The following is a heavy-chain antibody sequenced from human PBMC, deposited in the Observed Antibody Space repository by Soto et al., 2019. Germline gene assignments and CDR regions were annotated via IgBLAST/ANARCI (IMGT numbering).Heavy chain of an antibody. CDR2: ISRGGSVI. CDR1: GFSFGDSY. D-gene: IGHD3-10*01. Sequence: GSLRLSCAASGFSFGDSYMSWIRQAPGKGLEWVSYISRGGSVIYYADSVKGRFTISRDDAKNSLYLQMNSLRAEDTAIYYCASDSHAVDLGYWGQGTLVTVSS. CDR3: ASDSHAVDLGY. V-gene: IGHV3-11*01. J-gene: IGHJ4*02.